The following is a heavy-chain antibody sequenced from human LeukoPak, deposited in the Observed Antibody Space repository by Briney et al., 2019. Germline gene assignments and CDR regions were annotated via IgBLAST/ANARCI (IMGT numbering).Heavy chain of an antibody. Sequence: SETLSLTCTVSGGSISSYYWSWIRQPPGKGLEWIGYIYYSGSTNYNPSLKSRVTISVDTSKNQFSLKLSSVTAADTAVYYCARRGGGVMTTRTKWFDPWGQGTLVTVSS. CDR2: IYYSGST. CDR1: GGSISSYY. J-gene: IGHJ5*02. D-gene: IGHD3-16*01. V-gene: IGHV4-59*12. CDR3: ARRGGGVMTTRTKWFDP.